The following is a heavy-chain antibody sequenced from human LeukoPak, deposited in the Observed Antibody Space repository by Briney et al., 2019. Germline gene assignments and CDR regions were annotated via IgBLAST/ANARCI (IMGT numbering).Heavy chain of an antibody. J-gene: IGHJ4*02. CDR1: GGSISSYY. V-gene: IGHV4-59*01. Sequence: SETLSLTCTVSGGSISSYYWSWIRQPPGKGLEWIGYIYYSGSTNYNPSLKSRVTISVDTSKNQFSLKLSSVTAADTAVYYCARVDTAMVNDYWGQGTLVTVSS. CDR3: ARVDTAMVNDY. D-gene: IGHD5-18*01. CDR2: IYYSGST.